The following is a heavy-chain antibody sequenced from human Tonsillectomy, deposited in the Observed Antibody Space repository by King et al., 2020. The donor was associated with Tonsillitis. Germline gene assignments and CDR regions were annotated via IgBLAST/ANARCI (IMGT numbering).Heavy chain of an antibody. J-gene: IGHJ4*02. CDR2: ISGSGNTT. V-gene: IGHV3-48*01. CDR3: VSDLLRWLVFDF. Sequence: VQLVESGGGLVQPGGSLRLSCATSGFNFRTHSMNWVRQAPGRGLEWISYISGSGNTTYYADSVKGRFPISRDNAKNSLSLQMKSLRGEDTAVYYCVSDLLRWLVFDFWGQGSLVTVSS. D-gene: IGHD6-19*01. CDR1: GFNFRTHS.